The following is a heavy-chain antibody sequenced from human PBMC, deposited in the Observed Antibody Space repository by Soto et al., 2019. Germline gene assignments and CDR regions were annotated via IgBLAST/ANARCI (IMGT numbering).Heavy chain of an antibody. Sequence: QVQLVESGGGVVQPGRSLRLSCAASGFTFSSYGMHWVRQAPGKGLEWVAVISYDGSNKYYADSVKGRFTISRDNSKNTLYLQMNSPRAEDTAVYYCAKDRTTVTTWSPLLYAFDIWGQGTMVTVSS. CDR2: ISYDGSNK. D-gene: IGHD4-17*01. V-gene: IGHV3-30*18. J-gene: IGHJ3*02. CDR1: GFTFSSYG. CDR3: AKDRTTVTTWSPLLYAFDI.